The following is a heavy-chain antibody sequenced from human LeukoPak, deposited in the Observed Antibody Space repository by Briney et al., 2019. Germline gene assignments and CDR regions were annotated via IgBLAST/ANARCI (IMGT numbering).Heavy chain of an antibody. CDR2: ISLYNGNT. Sequence: ASVKVSCKASGYAFSTFAISWVRQAPGQGLEWMGGISLYNGNTNYAQKLQGRVSMTTDTSTSTAYMELRSLRSDDTAVYYCARSRIAARRGYYYGMDVWGQGTTVTVSS. J-gene: IGHJ6*02. V-gene: IGHV1-18*01. CDR1: GYAFSTFA. D-gene: IGHD6-6*01. CDR3: ARSRIAARRGYYYGMDV.